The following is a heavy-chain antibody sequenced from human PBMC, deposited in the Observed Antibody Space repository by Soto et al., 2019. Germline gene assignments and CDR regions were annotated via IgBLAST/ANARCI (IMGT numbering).Heavy chain of an antibody. D-gene: IGHD6-13*01. Sequence: QVPLVASGGGLVKPGGSLRLSCAASGFTFSDYYMSWIRQAPGKGLVWVSYIRSSGSTIYYADSVTGRFTISRDNAKNSLYLQMNSLRAEDTAVYYCARGKREAAALGWFDYWGQGTLVTVSS. J-gene: IGHJ4*02. CDR2: IRSSGSTI. V-gene: IGHV3-11*01. CDR3: ARGKREAAALGWFDY. CDR1: GFTFSDYY.